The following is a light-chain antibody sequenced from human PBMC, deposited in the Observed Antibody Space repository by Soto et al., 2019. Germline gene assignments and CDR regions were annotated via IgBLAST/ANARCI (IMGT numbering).Light chain of an antibody. Sequence: ERVMTPSPASLSVSPGNGATLSCGAGQRVANNVACYQQKPGQGPRLLVHVASTRAAGVPARFSGSGSGTDFTLTISSLQSEDFAVYYCQQYQNWPPQYTFGQGTKLQIK. V-gene: IGKV3-15*01. J-gene: IGKJ2*01. CDR2: VAS. CDR1: QRVANN. CDR3: QQYQNWPPQYT.